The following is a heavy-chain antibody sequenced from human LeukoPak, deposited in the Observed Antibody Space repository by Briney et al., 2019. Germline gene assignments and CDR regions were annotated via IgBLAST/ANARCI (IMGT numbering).Heavy chain of an antibody. D-gene: IGHD2-21*02. V-gene: IGHV1-69*13. J-gene: IGHJ3*02. CDR1: GGTFSSYA. CDR3: ARGISREVVTEDAFDI. CDR2: IIPIFGTA. Sequence: SVKVSCKASGGTFSSYAISWVRQAPGQGLEWMGGIIPIFGTANYAQKFQGRVTITAEEPQSTVYMELSRLRSEDTVVYYCARGISREVVTEDAFDIWGQGTMVTVSS.